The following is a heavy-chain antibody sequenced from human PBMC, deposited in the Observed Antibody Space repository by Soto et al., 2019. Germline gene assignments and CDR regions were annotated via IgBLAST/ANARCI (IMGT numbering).Heavy chain of an antibody. CDR2: IYYSGST. J-gene: IGHJ6*04. V-gene: IGHV4-39*02. D-gene: IGHD2-15*01. CDR3: ARDGFLLGTHSGMDV. Sequence: SEALSLTCTVSGGSISSSSYYWGWIRQPPGKGLEWIGSIYYSGSTYYNPSLKSRVTISVDTSKNQFSLKLSSVTAADTDAYYCARDGFLLGTHSGMDVSGEGTTVTVSS. CDR1: GGSISSSSYY.